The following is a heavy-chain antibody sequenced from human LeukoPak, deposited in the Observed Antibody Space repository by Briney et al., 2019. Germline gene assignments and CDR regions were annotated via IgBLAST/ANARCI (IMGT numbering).Heavy chain of an antibody. J-gene: IGHJ4*02. CDR1: GYAFTGYY. CDR2: INPSDDST. V-gene: IGHV1-46*01. Sequence: ASVTVSCKASGYAFTGYYMHWVRQAPGQGLEWMGIINPSDDSTSYAQKFQGRVTMTRDMSTSTIYMELSSLRPEDTAVYYCAREYYYDTSGYFDYWGQGTLVSVSS. CDR3: AREYYYDTSGYFDY. D-gene: IGHD3-22*01.